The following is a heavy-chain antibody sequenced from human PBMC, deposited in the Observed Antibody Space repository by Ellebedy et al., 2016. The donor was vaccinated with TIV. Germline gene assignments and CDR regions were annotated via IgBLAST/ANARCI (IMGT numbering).Heavy chain of an antibody. CDR1: GFTFSSYS. CDR2: ISSSSTI. J-gene: IGHJ5*02. Sequence: GGSLRLXCAASGFTFSSYSMNWVRQAPGKGLEWVSYISSSSTIYYADSVKGRFTISRDNAKNSLYLQMNSLRDEDTAVYYCVRVPGSFSLNWFDPWGQGTLVIVSS. CDR3: VRVPGSFSLNWFDP. D-gene: IGHD3-10*01. V-gene: IGHV3-48*02.